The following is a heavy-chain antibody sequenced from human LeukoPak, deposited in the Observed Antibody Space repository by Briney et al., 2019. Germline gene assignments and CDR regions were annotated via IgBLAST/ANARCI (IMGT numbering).Heavy chain of an antibody. CDR2: IYISGSP. CDR1: GGSISSHD. V-gene: IGHV4-4*07. CDR3: ARVSSSWYQDWYFDR. Sequence: SETLSLTCTVSGGSISSHDWTWIRQPAGKGLEWIGRIYISGSPNYNPSLKSRVTMSVDTSKNQFSLKLSSVTAADTAVYYCARVSSSWYQDWYFDRWGRGTLVTVSS. J-gene: IGHJ2*01. D-gene: IGHD6-13*01.